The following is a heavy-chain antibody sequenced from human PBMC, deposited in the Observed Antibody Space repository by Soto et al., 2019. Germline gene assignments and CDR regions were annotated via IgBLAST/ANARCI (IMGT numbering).Heavy chain of an antibody. CDR3: ARVPIGYCSGGSCFLLDD. V-gene: IGHV4-34*01. CDR1: GGSFSGYY. CDR2: INHSGST. Sequence: SETLSLTCAVYGGSFSGYYWSWIRQPPGKGLEWIGEINHSGSTNYNPSLKSRVTISVDTSKNQFSLKLSSVTAADTAVYYCARVPIGYCSGGSCFLLDDWGQGTLVTVSS. D-gene: IGHD2-15*01. J-gene: IGHJ4*02.